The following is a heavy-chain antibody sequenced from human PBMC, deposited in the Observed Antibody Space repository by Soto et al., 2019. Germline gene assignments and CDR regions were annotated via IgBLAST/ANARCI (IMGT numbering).Heavy chain of an antibody. CDR1: GGTFSSYA. CDR2: IIPIFGTA. Sequence: QVQLVQSGAEVKKPGSSVKVSCKASGGTFSSYAISWVRQAPGQGLEWMGGIIPIFGTAKYAQKFQGRGTITADESTRTAYMELSSLRSEDTDVYSCAIKYGALSPVGNYYYYYGMEVWGQGTTVTVSS. CDR3: AIKYGALSPVGNYYYYYGMEV. V-gene: IGHV1-69*01. J-gene: IGHJ6*02. D-gene: IGHD2-8*01.